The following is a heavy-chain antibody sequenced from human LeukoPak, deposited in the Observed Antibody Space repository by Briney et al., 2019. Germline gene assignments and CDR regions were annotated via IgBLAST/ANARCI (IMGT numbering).Heavy chain of an antibody. J-gene: IGHJ3*02. D-gene: IGHD1-26*01. V-gene: IGHV3-49*04. CDR1: GFTFGDYA. CDR2: IRSKAYGGTT. CDR3: TRDPRGSYGPDAFDI. Sequence: GGSLRLSCTASGFTFGDYAMSWVRQAPGKGLEWVGFIRSKAYGGTTEYAASVKGRFTISRDDSKSIAYLQMNSLKTGDTAVYYCTRDPRGSYGPDAFDIWGQGTMVTVSS.